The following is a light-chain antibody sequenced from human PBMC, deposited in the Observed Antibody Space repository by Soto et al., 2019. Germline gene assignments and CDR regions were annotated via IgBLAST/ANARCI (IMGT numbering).Light chain of an antibody. CDR3: QGWDSSSDHRV. Sequence: SSELTQPPSVSVAPGQTARITCGGTNIGSKSVHWYQQKPRQPPVLVVYDDSDQPSGIPERFSGSNSGNTTTLTISRVEAGDEADYYCQGWDSSSDHRVFGGGTKLTVL. J-gene: IGLJ3*02. V-gene: IGLV3-21*02. CDR2: DDS. CDR1: NIGSKS.